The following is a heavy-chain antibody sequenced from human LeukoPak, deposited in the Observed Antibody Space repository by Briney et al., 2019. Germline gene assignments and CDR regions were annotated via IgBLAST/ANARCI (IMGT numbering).Heavy chain of an antibody. CDR1: GGSISSSSYY. J-gene: IGHJ4*02. V-gene: IGHV4-39*01. CDR2: IYYSGST. D-gene: IGHD3-22*01. Sequence: ETSETLSLTCTVSGGSISSSSYYWGWIRQPPGKGLEGNGSIYYSGSTYYNPSLKSRVTISVDTSKNQFSLKLSSVTAADTAVYYCAKVLYYYDSSGYQHYFDYWGQGTLVTVSS. CDR3: AKVLYYYDSSGYQHYFDY.